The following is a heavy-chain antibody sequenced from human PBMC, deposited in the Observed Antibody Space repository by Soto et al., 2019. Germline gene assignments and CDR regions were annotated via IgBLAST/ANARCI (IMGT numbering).Heavy chain of an antibody. J-gene: IGHJ4*02. V-gene: IGHV3-21*04. D-gene: IGHD2-15*01. CDR2: ISPSSTYI. CDR1: GLNFEKCS. Sequence: SLRLSCAASGLNFEKCSMNWVRQPPGKGPEWLASISPSSTYIRYADSVKGRFTISRDNARNSLSLQMMNLRADDTAIYYCATDTGDIEVVPATTWGQGTLVTVSS. CDR3: ATDTGDIEVVPATT.